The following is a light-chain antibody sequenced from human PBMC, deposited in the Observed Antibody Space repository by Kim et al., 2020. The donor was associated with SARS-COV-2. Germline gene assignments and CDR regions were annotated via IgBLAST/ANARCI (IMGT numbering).Light chain of an antibody. CDR3: QAWDSSTVV. CDR1: KLGDKY. Sequence: VSPGQTASITGSGEKLGDKYACWYQQKPGQSPVLVIYQDSKRPSGIPERFSGSNSGNTATLTISGTQAMDEADYYCQAWDSSTVVFGGGTQLTVL. V-gene: IGLV3-1*01. J-gene: IGLJ2*01. CDR2: QDS.